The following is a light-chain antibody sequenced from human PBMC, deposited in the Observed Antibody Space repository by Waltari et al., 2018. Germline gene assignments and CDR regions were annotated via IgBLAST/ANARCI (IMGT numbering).Light chain of an antibody. V-gene: IGLV1-47*01. Sequence: QSVLTQPPSASGTPGQRVTTPCSGSTSNIEMNYVYWFQRLPGTAPRLLIYRNNQRPSGVPDRFSGSKSGTSASLAISGLRSDDEADYYCAAWDDSLSGLYVFGTGTKVTVL. J-gene: IGLJ1*01. CDR3: AAWDDSLSGLYV. CDR1: TSNIEMNY. CDR2: RNN.